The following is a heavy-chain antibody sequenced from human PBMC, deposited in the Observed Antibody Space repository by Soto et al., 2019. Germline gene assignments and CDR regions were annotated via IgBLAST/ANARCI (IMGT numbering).Heavy chain of an antibody. D-gene: IGHD2-21*02. CDR2: INPNSGGT. CDR3: ARTAGLTVNFDY. CDR1: GYTFTGYY. Sequence: ASVKVSCKASGYTFTGYYVHWVRQAPGQGLEWMGWINPNSGGTNYAQKFQGRVTMTRDTSISTAYMELSRLRSDDTAVYYCARTAGLTVNFDYWGQGTLVTVSS. J-gene: IGHJ4*02. V-gene: IGHV1-2*02.